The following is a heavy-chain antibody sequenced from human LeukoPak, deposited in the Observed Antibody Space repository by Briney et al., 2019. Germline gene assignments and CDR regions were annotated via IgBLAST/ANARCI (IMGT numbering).Heavy chain of an antibody. V-gene: IGHV4-30-4*08. Sequence: SETLSLTCTVSGGSISSGDYYWSWIRQPPGKGLEWIGYIYYSGSTYYSPSLKSRVTISVDTSKNQFSLKLSSVTAADTAVYYCARAKGGGITMIVVVTDAFDIWGQGTMVTVSS. CDR3: ARAKGGGITMIVVVTDAFDI. D-gene: IGHD3-22*01. CDR2: IYYSGST. J-gene: IGHJ3*02. CDR1: GGSISSGDYY.